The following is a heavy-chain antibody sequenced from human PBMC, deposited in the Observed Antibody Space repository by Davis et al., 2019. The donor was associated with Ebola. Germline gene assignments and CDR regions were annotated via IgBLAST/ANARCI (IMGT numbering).Heavy chain of an antibody. D-gene: IGHD6-6*01. CDR1: GYSFTSYW. CDR3: ARQTSDYYGMDV. V-gene: IGHV5-51*01. J-gene: IGHJ6*02. CDR2: IYPGDSDT. Sequence: GASLKISCKGSGYSFTSYWIAWVRQTPGKGLEWVGGIYPGDSDTRDSPSFQGHLTISTDKSISTAFLQWSSRKASDTAIYYCARQTSDYYGMDVWGQGTTVTVSS.